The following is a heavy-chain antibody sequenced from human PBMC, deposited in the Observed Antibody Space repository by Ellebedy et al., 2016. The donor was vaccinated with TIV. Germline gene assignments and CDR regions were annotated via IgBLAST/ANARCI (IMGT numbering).Heavy chain of an antibody. J-gene: IGHJ4*02. D-gene: IGHD3-22*01. CDR1: GYTFTKYY. Sequence: AASVKVSCKASGYTFTKYYIHWVRQAPGQGLEWVGIINPSGGRTTYAQKFQGRVTMTRDTSTSTVYMELSSLRSEDTAVYYCARDLGDSNGYLFDFWGQGTLVTVSS. CDR3: ARDLGDSNGYLFDF. V-gene: IGHV1-46*01. CDR2: INPSGGRT.